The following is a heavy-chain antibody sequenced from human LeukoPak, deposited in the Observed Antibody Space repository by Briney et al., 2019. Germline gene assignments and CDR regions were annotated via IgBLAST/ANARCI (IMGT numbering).Heavy chain of an antibody. CDR2: VYYTGST. V-gene: IGHV4-39*07. CDR3: ARLVRGIYDYFDY. CDR1: GGLIPISTYY. J-gene: IGHJ4*02. Sequence: SETLSLTCTVSGGLIPISTYYWGWIRQPPGKGLEWVGTVYYTGSTYYNPSLKSRVTISVDTSKKQFSLKLSSVTAADTAVYYCARLVRGIYDYFDYWGQGTLVTVSS. D-gene: IGHD3-10*01.